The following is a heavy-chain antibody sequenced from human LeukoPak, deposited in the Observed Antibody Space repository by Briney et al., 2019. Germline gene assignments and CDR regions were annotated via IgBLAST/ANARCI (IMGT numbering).Heavy chain of an antibody. J-gene: IGHJ4*02. CDR1: GGTFSSYA. D-gene: IGHD3-16*01. CDR3: AREGDGDNDY. CDR2: IIPIFGTA. V-gene: IGHV1-69*05. Sequence: SVKVSCKASGGTFSSYAISWVRQAPGQGLEWMGGIIPIFGTANYAQKFQGRVKITTDESTSTAYIELSSLRSEDTAVYYCAREGDGDNDYWGQGTLVTVSS.